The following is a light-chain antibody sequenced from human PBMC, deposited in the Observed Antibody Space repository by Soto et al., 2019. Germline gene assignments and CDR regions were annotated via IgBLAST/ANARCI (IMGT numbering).Light chain of an antibody. CDR3: QQSYSAPWT. V-gene: IGKV1-39*01. CDR2: GAS. CDR1: QSIFNY. J-gene: IGKJ1*01. Sequence: DIKMTQSPSSLSASVGDRVTITCRASQSIFNYLSGYQQTPGKAPKLLIYGASNLQSGVPSRFSGSGSGTDFTLSISSLQPEEFATYSCQQSYSAPWTFGQGTKVEIK.